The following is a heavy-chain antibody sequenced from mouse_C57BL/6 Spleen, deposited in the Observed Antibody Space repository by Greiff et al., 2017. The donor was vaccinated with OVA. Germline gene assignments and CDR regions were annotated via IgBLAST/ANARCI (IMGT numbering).Heavy chain of an antibody. CDR1: GYTFTDYE. CDR2: IDPETGGT. J-gene: IGHJ2*01. D-gene: IGHD3-2*02. Sequence: QVQLQQSGAELVRPGASVTLSCKASGYTFTDYEMHWVKQTPVHGLEWIGAIDPETGGTAYNQKFKGKAILTADKSSSTAYMELRSLTSEDSAVYYCTRAAQATSDYWGQGTTLTVSS. CDR3: TRAAQATSDY. V-gene: IGHV1-15*01.